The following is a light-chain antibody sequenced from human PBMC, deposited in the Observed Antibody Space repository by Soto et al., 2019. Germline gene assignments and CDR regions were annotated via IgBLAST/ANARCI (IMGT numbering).Light chain of an antibody. CDR2: DAS. CDR1: QSISPW. J-gene: IGKJ4*01. V-gene: IGKV1-5*01. Sequence: DIQMTQSPTTLSASVGDRVIITCRASQSISPWLAWYQERSGRAPNLLIYDASRLERGVPSRFSGSGSGTEFSLTISSLQPDDFATYYCQQYNTLVTFGGGTKVEMK. CDR3: QQYNTLVT.